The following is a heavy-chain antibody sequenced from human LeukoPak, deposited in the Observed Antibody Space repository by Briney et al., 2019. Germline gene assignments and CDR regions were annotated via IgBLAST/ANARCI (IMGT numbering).Heavy chain of an antibody. V-gene: IGHV4-59*08. Sequence: PSETLSHTCTVSGGSISSYYWSWIRQPPGKGLEWIGYIFSGSTDYNPSLKSRVTISVDTSKNQFSLKLSSVTAADTAVYYCARQPYGDYVGPWGQGTLVTVSS. D-gene: IGHD4-17*01. CDR2: IFSGST. J-gene: IGHJ5*02. CDR3: ARQPYGDYVGP. CDR1: GGSISSYY.